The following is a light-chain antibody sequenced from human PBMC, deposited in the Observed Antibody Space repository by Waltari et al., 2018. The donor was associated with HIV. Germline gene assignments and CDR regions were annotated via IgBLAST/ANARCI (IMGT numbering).Light chain of an antibody. CDR3: QQYGSSPNT. J-gene: IGKJ2*01. V-gene: IGKV3-20*01. Sequence: EIVLTQSPGPLSLSPGDRATLSCRASQSVSSSYVAWYQQKPGQAPRLLIYGASSRATGIPDRFSGSGSGTDFTLTISRLEPEDFAVYYCQQYGSSPNTFGQGTKLEIK. CDR1: QSVSSSY. CDR2: GAS.